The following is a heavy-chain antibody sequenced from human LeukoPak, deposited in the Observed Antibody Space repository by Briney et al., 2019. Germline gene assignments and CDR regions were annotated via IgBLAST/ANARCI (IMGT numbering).Heavy chain of an antibody. Sequence: SETLSLTCTVSGDSISSGDYYWSWIRQPAGKGLEWIGRISSSGSTNYNPSLKSRVTISVDTSKNQFSLKLSSVTAADTAVYYCARQGSSGWYAPVAFDIWGQGTMVTVSS. D-gene: IGHD6-19*01. CDR3: ARQGSSGWYAPVAFDI. V-gene: IGHV4-61*02. CDR1: GDSISSGDYY. CDR2: ISSSGST. J-gene: IGHJ3*02.